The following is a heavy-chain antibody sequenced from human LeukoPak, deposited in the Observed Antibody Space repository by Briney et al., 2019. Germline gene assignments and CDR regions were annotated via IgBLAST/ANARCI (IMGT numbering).Heavy chain of an antibody. J-gene: IGHJ5*02. CDR3: ARHGRFLEGWFEP. CDR2: IYYSGRT. Sequence: SETLSLTCTVSGGSISSSSYYWGWIRQPPGKGLEWIGSIYYSGRTYYNPPLKSRATISVDTSKNQFSLKLSSVTAADTAVYFCARHGRFLEGWFEPWGQGTLVTVSS. D-gene: IGHD3-3*01. V-gene: IGHV4-39*01. CDR1: GGSISSSSYY.